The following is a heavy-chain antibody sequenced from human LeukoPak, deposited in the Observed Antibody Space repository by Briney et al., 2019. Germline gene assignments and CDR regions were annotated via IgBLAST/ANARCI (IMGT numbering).Heavy chain of an antibody. CDR1: GYTLTELS. CDR2: FDPEDGET. CDR3: ATGGYGGKSYPFDY. D-gene: IGHD4-23*01. Sequence: ASVKVSCKVSGYTLTELSMHWVRQAPGKGREWMGGFDPEDGETVYAQKFQGRVTMTEDTSTDAAYMALSSLRSEDTAVYYCATGGYGGKSYPFDYWGQGTLVTVSS. J-gene: IGHJ4*02. V-gene: IGHV1-24*01.